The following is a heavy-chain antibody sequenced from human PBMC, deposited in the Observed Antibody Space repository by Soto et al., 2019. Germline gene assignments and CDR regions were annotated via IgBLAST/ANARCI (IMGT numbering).Heavy chain of an antibody. J-gene: IGHJ6*02. V-gene: IGHV4-59*01. CDR3: AREGSYKNYYYYGMDV. CDR1: GGSISSYY. D-gene: IGHD2-15*01. Sequence: PSETLSLTCTDSGGSISSYYWSWIRQPPGKGLEWIGYIYYSGSTNYNPSLKSRVTISVDTSKNQFSLKLSSVTAADTAVYYCAREGSYKNYYYYGMDVWGQGTTVTVSS. CDR2: IYYSGST.